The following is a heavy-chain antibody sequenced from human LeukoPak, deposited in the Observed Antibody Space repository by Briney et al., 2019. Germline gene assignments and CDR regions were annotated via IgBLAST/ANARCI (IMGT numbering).Heavy chain of an antibody. J-gene: IGHJ4*02. CDR2: ISGSGPGT. CDR3: ALRGKYYFDY. Sequence: QPGGSLRLSCAASGITISTYAMSWVRQAPGKVLEWVSTISGSGPGTYYADSVKGRFTISRDNSKNMQYLQMNSLRAEDTAVHYCALRGKYYFDYWGQGTLVTVSS. CDR1: GITISTYA. V-gene: IGHV3-23*01.